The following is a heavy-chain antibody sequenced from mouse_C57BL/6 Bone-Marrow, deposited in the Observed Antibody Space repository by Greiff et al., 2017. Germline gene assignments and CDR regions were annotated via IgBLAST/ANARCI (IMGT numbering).Heavy chain of an antibody. CDR1: GYTFTSYW. CDR3: ARLGSFVDY. V-gene: IGHV1-50*01. Sequence: QVQLQQPGAELVKPGASVKLSCKASGYTFTSYWMQWVKQRPGQGLEWIGEIDPSDSYTNYNQKFKGKATLTVDTSSSTAYMQLSSLTSEDSAVYYCARLGSFVDYWGQGTTLTVSS. J-gene: IGHJ2*01. CDR2: IDPSDSYT.